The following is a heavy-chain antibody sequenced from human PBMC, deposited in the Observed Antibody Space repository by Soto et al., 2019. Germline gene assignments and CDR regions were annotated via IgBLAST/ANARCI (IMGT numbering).Heavy chain of an antibody. J-gene: IGHJ4*02. CDR2: ISGSGDNT. Sequence: PVGSLRLSCAASGFTFSIYAMSWVRQAPGKGLQWVSAISGSGDNTYYADSVKGRFTISRDNSKNTLYLQMNNLRADDTAVYYCADGGEWSFNFVYWGQGTLVTVSS. D-gene: IGHD3-3*01. CDR3: ADGGEWSFNFVY. CDR1: GFTFSIYA. V-gene: IGHV3-23*01.